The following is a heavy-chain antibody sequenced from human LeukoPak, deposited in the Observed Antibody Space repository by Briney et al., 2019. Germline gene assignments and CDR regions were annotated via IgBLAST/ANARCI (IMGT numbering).Heavy chain of an antibody. CDR3: ARENKDFWSGYYWSILDY. J-gene: IGHJ4*02. CDR2: IWYDGSNK. CDR1: GFTFSSYA. V-gene: IGHV3-33*08. Sequence: GGSLRLSCAASGFTFSSYAMSWVRQAPGKGLEWVAVIWYDGSNKYYADSVKGRFTISRDNSKNTLYLQMNSLRAEDTAVYYCARENKDFWSGYYWSILDYWGQGTLVTVSS. D-gene: IGHD3-3*01.